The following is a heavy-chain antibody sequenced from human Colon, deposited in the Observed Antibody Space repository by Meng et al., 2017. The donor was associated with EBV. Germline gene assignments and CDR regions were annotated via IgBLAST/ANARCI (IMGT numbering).Heavy chain of an antibody. D-gene: IGHD2/OR15-2a*01. V-gene: IGHV7-4-1*02. Sequence: QGQLLQSGFELKKPGASVKVSCKASGYTFSTYTRNWVRQAHGRGLEWMGWISTNTGTPTYTQGFTGRFVFSLDTSVSTAYLQISSLKAEDTAVYYCARGGNFDPWGQGTLVTVSS. CDR1: GYTFSTYT. CDR2: ISTNTGTP. CDR3: ARGGNFDP. J-gene: IGHJ5*02.